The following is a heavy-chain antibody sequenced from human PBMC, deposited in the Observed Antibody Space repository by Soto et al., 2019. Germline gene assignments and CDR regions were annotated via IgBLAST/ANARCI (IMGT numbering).Heavy chain of an antibody. V-gene: IGHV1-3*01. CDR1: GYTFTSYA. CDR3: ARREVFRAYYYCGMDV. CDR2: INAGNGNT. Sequence: QVQLVQSGAEGKKPGASVEVSCKASGYTFTSYAMHWVRQAPGQRLEWMGWINAGNGNTKYSQKFQGRVTITRDTSESPAYMELSSLRSDDTSVYYCARREVFRAYYYCGMDVWGQGTTVTVSS. J-gene: IGHJ6*02. D-gene: IGHD1-26*01.